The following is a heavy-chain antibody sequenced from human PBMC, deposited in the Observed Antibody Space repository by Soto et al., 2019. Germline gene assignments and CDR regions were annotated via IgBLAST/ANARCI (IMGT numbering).Heavy chain of an antibody. CDR2: IYYSGST. V-gene: IGHV4-59*01. J-gene: IGHJ4*02. Sequence: TSETLSLTCTVSGGSISSNYWSWIRQPPGKGLEWIGYIYYSGSTNYNPSLKSRVTISVDTSKNQFSLKLSSVTAADTAVYYCARLRSERYCSSTSCYVQAYFDYWGQGTLVTVSS. CDR3: ARLRSERYCSSTSCYVQAYFDY. CDR1: GGSISSNY. D-gene: IGHD2-2*01.